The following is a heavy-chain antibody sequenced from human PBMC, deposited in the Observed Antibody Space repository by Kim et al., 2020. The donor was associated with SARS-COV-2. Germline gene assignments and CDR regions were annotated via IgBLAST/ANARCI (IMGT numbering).Heavy chain of an antibody. CDR1: GGSISSSNW. CDR3: ARGAPFGAGY. J-gene: IGHJ4*02. V-gene: IGHV4-4*02. CDR2: IYHSGST. Sequence: SETLSLTCAVSGGSISSSNWWSWVRQPPGKGLEWIGEIYHSGSTNYNPSLKSRVTTAVDKSKNQFPLQLSSVTAADAAVYYCARGAPFGAGYWGQGTLVTVSS. D-gene: IGHD3-10*01.